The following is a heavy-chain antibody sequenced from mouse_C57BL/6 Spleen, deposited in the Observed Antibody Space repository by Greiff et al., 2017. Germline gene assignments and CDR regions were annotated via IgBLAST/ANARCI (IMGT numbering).Heavy chain of an antibody. CDR1: GYSFTDYN. D-gene: IGHD2-1*01. CDR3: ARTPYGNHWYFAV. CDR2: INPNSGPT. J-gene: IGHJ1*03. V-gene: IGHV1-39*01. Sequence: VQLQQSGPELVKPGASVKISCKASGYSFTDYNMNWVKQSPGKSLEWIGVINPNSGPTNYNQKFKGKSTLTVDQSSSTAYMQLNSLTSEDSAVYYCARTPYGNHWYFAVWGTGTTVTVSS.